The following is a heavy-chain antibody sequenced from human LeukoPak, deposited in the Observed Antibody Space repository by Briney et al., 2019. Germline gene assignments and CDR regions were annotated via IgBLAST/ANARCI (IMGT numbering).Heavy chain of an antibody. CDR2: IYYSGST. Sequence: SETLSLTCTVSGGSISSYYWSWIRQPPGKGLEWIGNIYYSGSTNYNPSLKSRVTISVDTSKNQFSLKLSSVTAADTAVYYCTRGSIAYYYMDVWGKGATVTISS. D-gene: IGHD3-22*01. CDR3: TRGSIAYYYMDV. CDR1: GGSISSYY. J-gene: IGHJ6*03. V-gene: IGHV4-59*01.